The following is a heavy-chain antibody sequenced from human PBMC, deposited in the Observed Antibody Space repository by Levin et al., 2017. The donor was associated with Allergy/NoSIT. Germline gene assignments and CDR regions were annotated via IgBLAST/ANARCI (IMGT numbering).Heavy chain of an antibody. CDR3: ARDQAFSYFDY. D-gene: IGHD3-16*01. CDR2: IWYDGSNK. Sequence: SCAASGFTFSSYGMHWVRQAPGKGLEWVAVIWYDGSNKYYADSVKGRFTISRDNSKNTLYLQMNSLRAEDTAVYYCARDQAFSYFDYWGQGTLVTVSS. CDR1: GFTFSSYG. J-gene: IGHJ4*02. V-gene: IGHV3-33*01.